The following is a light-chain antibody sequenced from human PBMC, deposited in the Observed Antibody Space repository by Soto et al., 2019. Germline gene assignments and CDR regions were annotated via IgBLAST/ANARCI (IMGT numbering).Light chain of an antibody. J-gene: IGKJ5*01. V-gene: IGKV1-12*01. CDR1: PGISSW. CDR2: AAS. CDR3: QQANSFPIT. Sequence: DIQMTQSPSSVSASVGDRVTITCRASPGISSWLAWYQQKPGKAPKLLIYAASSLQSGVPSKFSGSGSGTDFILTIISLQPEDFATYYCQQANSFPITFGQGTRLEIK.